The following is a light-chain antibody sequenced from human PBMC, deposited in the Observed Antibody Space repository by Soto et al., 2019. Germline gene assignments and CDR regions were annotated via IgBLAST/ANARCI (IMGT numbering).Light chain of an antibody. V-gene: IGLV1-47*02. Sequence: QSVLTQPPSTSGTPGQTISISCSGSTSNIGSIYVYWYQQLPVTAPKLLIYSNNERPSGVPDRFSVSKSGASGSLGICGLRSEDEADYYCAAWDDRLSGLVFGGGTKLTVL. CDR3: AAWDDRLSGLV. CDR2: SNN. J-gene: IGLJ2*01. CDR1: TSNIGSIY.